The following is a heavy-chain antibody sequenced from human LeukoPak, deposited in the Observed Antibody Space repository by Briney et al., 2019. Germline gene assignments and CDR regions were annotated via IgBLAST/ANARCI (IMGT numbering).Heavy chain of an antibody. V-gene: IGHV3-7*01. CDR2: IKQDGSEK. Sequence: PGGSLRLSCAASGFTFSDYYMSWIRQAPGKGLQWVANIKQDGSEKYYVDSVKGRFTISRDNAKNSLYLQMNSLRAEDTAVYYCARELNWFDPWGQGTLVTVSS. CDR3: ARELNWFDP. J-gene: IGHJ5*02. CDR1: GFTFSDYY.